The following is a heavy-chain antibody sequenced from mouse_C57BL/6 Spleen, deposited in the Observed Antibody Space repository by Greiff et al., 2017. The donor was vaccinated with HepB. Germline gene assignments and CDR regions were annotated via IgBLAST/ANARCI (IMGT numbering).Heavy chain of an antibody. J-gene: IGHJ2*01. D-gene: IGHD4-1*02. CDR1: GFNIKDDY. CDR3: TANWENDY. V-gene: IGHV14-4*01. CDR2: IDPENGDT. Sequence: VQLQQSGAELVRPGASVKLSCTASGFNIKDDYMHWVKQRPEQGLEWIGWIDPENGDTEYASKFQGKATITADTSSNTAYLQLSSLTSEDTAVYYCTANWENDYWGQGTTLTVSS.